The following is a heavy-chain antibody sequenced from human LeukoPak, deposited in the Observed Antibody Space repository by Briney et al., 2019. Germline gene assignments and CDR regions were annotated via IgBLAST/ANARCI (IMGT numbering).Heavy chain of an antibody. CDR1: GGSISSYY. Sequence: SETLSLTCTVSGGSISSYYWSWIRQPPGKGLEWIGYIYYSGSTNYNPSLKSRVTISVDTSKNQFSLKLSSVTAADTAVYYCALVNGEFALDYWGQGTLVTVSS. V-gene: IGHV4-59*01. J-gene: IGHJ4*02. CDR3: ALVNGEFALDY. D-gene: IGHD3-10*01. CDR2: IYYSGST.